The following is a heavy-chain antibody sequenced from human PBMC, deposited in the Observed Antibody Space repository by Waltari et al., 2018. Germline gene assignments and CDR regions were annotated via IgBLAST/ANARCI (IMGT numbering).Heavy chain of an antibody. Sequence: EVQLVESGGGLVQPGGSLRLSCAASGFTFSRFWMSWVRQAPGKGMEWVAKIYQEGSVTNYVDSVKGRCTTARDNARNSLYLQMNSLRADDTAVYYCVRDDDGGMGAVWGQGTTVTVSS. CDR1: GFTFSRFW. CDR2: IYQEGSVT. CDR3: VRDDDGGMGAV. D-gene: IGHD3-16*01. V-gene: IGHV3-7*01. J-gene: IGHJ6*02.